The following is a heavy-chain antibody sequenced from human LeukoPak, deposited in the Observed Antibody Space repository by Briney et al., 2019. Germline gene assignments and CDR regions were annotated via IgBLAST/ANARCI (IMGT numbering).Heavy chain of an antibody. Sequence: SETLSLTCAVSGYSISSGYYWGWIRQPPGKGLEWIGSIYHSGSTYYNPSLKSRVTISVDTSKNQFSLKLSSVTAADTAVYYCARHDYGFAFDYWGQGTLVTVSS. CDR2: IYHSGST. D-gene: IGHD4-17*01. V-gene: IGHV4-38-2*01. CDR1: GYSISSGYY. J-gene: IGHJ4*02. CDR3: ARHDYGFAFDY.